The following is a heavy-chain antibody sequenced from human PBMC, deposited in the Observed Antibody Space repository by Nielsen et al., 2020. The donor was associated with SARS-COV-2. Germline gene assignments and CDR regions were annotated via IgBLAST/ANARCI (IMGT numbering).Heavy chain of an antibody. CDR1: GFTFSSYS. J-gene: IGHJ4*02. V-gene: IGHV3-43*02. CDR3: AKDISYYDYVWGSPGGDY. Sequence: GESLKISCAASGFTFSSYSMNWVRQAPGKGLEWVSLISGDGGSTYYADSVKGRFTISRDNSKNSLYLQMNSLRTEDTALYYCAKDISYYDYVWGSPGGDYWGQGTLVTVSS. D-gene: IGHD3-16*01. CDR2: ISGDGGST.